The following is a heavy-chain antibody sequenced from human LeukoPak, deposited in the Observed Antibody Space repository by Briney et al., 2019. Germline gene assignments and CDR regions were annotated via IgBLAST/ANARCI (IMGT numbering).Heavy chain of an antibody. CDR1: GYTYTKYA. Sequence: GASVKVSRKGSGYTYTKYAISWVRQAPGQGLEYMGWIDTNTGNPTYAQGFTGRFVFSLDTSVSTAYLQISSLKAEDSAIYFCADCYDSSGFFGYWGQGTLVTVSS. CDR2: IDTNTGNP. J-gene: IGHJ4*02. D-gene: IGHD3-22*01. CDR3: ADCYDSSGFFGY. V-gene: IGHV7-4-1*02.